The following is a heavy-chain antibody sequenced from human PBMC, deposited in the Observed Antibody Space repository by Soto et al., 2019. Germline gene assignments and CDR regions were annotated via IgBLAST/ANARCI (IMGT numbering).Heavy chain of an antibody. V-gene: IGHV1-3*01. J-gene: IGHJ6*02. Sequence: GASVKVSCKASGYTFTSYAMHWVRQAPGQRLEWMGWINAGNGNTKYSQKFQGRVTITRDTSASTAYMELSSLRSEDTAVYYCARVSRSPYYDFWSGYYSRYYYGMDVWGQGTTVTVS. CDR2: INAGNGNT. D-gene: IGHD3-3*01. CDR3: ARVSRSPYYDFWSGYYSRYYYGMDV. CDR1: GYTFTSYA.